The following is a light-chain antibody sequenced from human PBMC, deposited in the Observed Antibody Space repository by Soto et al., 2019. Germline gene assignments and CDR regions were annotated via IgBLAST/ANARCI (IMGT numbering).Light chain of an antibody. CDR2: EGS. CDR3: CSYAGSSTPFV. Sequence: LTQPASVSGSPGQSITISCTGTSSDVGSYNLVSWYQQHPGKAPKLMIYEGSKRPSGVSNRFSGSKSGNTASLTISGLQAEDEADYYCCSYAGSSTPFVFGTGTKVTVL. V-gene: IGLV2-23*01. CDR1: SSDVGSYNL. J-gene: IGLJ1*01.